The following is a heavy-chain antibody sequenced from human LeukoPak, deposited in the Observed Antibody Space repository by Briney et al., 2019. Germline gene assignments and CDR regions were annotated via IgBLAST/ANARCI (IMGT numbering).Heavy chain of an antibody. J-gene: IGHJ4*02. CDR1: GFTFSSYE. Sequence: GGSLRLSCAASGFTFSSYEMNWVRQAPGKGLEWVSYISSSGSTIYYADSVKGRFTISRDNAKNSLYLQMNSLRAEDTAVYYCAKVAYGAYTDFDYWGQGTLVTVSS. CDR2: ISSSGSTI. D-gene: IGHD4/OR15-4a*01. V-gene: IGHV3-48*03. CDR3: AKVAYGAYTDFDY.